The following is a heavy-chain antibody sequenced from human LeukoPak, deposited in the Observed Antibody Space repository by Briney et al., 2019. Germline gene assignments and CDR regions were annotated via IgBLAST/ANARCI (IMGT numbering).Heavy chain of an antibody. CDR1: GGSISSSSYY. CDR2: IYYSGST. J-gene: IGHJ4*02. Sequence: SETLSLTCTVSGGSISSSSYYWGWIRQPPGKGLEWIGSIYYSGSTYYNPSLKSRVTISVDTSKNQFSLKLSSVTAADTAVYYCARDGYCSSTSCPPFDYWGQGTLVTVSS. CDR3: ARDGYCSSTSCPPFDY. D-gene: IGHD2-2*01. V-gene: IGHV4-39*02.